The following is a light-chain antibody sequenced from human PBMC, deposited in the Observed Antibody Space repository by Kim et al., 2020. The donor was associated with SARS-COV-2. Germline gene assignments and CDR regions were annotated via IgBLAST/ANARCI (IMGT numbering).Light chain of an antibody. CDR3: QQYNTWYT. J-gene: IGKJ2*01. CDR2: EAS. V-gene: IGKV1-5*03. Sequence: PSTLSTSVGDRVTITCRASQSVSHWLAWYQQKPGKAPKVLIYEASKLKSGVPSRFSGSGFGTEFTLTISSLQPDDFATYYCQQYNTWYTFGQGTKLE. CDR1: QSVSHW.